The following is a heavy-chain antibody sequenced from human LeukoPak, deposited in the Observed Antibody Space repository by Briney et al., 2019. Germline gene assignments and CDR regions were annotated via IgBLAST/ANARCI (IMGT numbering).Heavy chain of an antibody. J-gene: IGHJ4*02. V-gene: IGHV3-30-3*01. D-gene: IGHD2-2*01. CDR2: ISYDGSNK. Sequence: GGSLRLSCAAFGFTFSRYDMHWVRQAPGKGLERVAVISYDGSNKYYGDSVKGQFTISRDNSKNTLDLQMNSLRAEDTAVYYCARASCSSTSCYEYYFDYWGQGTLVTVSS. CDR1: GFTFSRYD. CDR3: ARASCSSTSCYEYYFDY.